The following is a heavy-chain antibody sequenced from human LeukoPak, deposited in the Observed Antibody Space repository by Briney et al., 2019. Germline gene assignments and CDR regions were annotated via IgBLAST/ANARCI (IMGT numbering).Heavy chain of an antibody. Sequence: PGGSLRLSCAASGFTFSSYGMHWVRQAPGKGLEWVAVISYDGSNKYYADSVKGRFTISRDNSKNTLYLQMNSLRAEDTAVYYCAKNYLPDYYGSGSYYNAAMDVWGQGTTVTVSS. CDR1: GFTFSSYG. J-gene: IGHJ6*02. CDR2: ISYDGSNK. V-gene: IGHV3-30*18. D-gene: IGHD3-10*01. CDR3: AKNYLPDYYGSGSYYNAAMDV.